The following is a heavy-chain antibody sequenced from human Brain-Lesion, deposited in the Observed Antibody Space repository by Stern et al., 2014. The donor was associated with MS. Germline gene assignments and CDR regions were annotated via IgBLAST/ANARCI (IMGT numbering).Heavy chain of an antibody. V-gene: IGHV4-39*01. CDR1: GGSITSSSYY. CDR3: VRPDIMGTIWN. Sequence: QVQLVQSGPGLVKPSETLSLTCTVSGGSITSSSYYWGWIRQPPGRGLEYIGTVYYTGSTFYDPSLKSRVTLSVDTSKTQVALKLPSVTAADTAVYYCVRPDIMGTIWNWGQGTLVTVSS. J-gene: IGHJ4*02. CDR2: VYYTGST. D-gene: IGHD1-26*01.